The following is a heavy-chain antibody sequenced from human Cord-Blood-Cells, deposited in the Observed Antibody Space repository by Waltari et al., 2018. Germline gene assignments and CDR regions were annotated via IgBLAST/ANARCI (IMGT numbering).Heavy chain of an antibody. Sequence: QVQLVQSGAEVKKPGASVKVSCKVSGYTLTDLSMHWVRQAPGKGLEWMGGFDPEEGETIYAQKFQGRVTMTEDTSTDTAYMELSSLRSEDTAVYYCATAGDYGGNSVFAFDIWGQGTMVTVSS. CDR3: ATAGDYGGNSVFAFDI. D-gene: IGHD4-17*01. J-gene: IGHJ3*02. V-gene: IGHV1-24*01. CDR2: FDPEEGET. CDR1: GYTLTDLS.